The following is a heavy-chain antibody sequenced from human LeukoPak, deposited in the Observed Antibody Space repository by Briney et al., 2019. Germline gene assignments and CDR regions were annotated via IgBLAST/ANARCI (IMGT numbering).Heavy chain of an antibody. J-gene: IGHJ4*02. Sequence: ESGPTLVKPTQTLTLTCTFSGFSLSTSGMRVSWIRQPPGKALEWLARIDWDDDKFYSVSLKTRLTISKDTSKNQVVLTMTNMDPVDTATYYCARMTYSSGWYSFDYWGQGTLVTVSS. CDR3: ARMTYSSGWYSFDY. CDR1: GFSLSTSGMR. V-gene: IGHV2-70*04. CDR2: IDWDDDK. D-gene: IGHD6-19*01.